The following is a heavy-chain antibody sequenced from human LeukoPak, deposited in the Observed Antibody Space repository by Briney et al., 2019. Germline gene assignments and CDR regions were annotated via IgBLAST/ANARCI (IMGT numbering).Heavy chain of an antibody. CDR3: ATVAGPYYFDY. J-gene: IGHJ4*02. CDR1: GGSISSSSYY. Sequence: SETLSLTCTVSGGSISSSSYYWGWIRQPPGKGLEWIGSIYYSGGTYYNPSLKSRVTISVDTSKNQFSLKLSSVTAADTAVYYCATVAGPYYFDYWGQGTLVTVSS. D-gene: IGHD6-19*01. V-gene: IGHV4-39*01. CDR2: IYYSGGT.